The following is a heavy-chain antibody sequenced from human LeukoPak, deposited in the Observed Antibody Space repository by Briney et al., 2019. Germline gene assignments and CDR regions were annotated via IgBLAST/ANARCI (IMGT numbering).Heavy chain of an antibody. CDR3: ARSSGCSSTSCYRGLGWFDP. CDR1: GYTFTSYG. D-gene: IGHD2-2*02. Sequence: SVKVSCKASGYTFTSYGLSWVRQAPGQGLEWMGGIIPIFGTANYAQKFQGRVTITTDESTSTAYMELSSLRSEDTAVYYCARSSGCSSTSCYRGLGWFDPWGQGTLVTVSS. CDR2: IIPIFGTA. V-gene: IGHV1-69*05. J-gene: IGHJ5*02.